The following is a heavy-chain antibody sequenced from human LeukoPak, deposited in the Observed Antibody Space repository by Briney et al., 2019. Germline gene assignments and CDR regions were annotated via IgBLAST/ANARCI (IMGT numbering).Heavy chain of an antibody. J-gene: IGHJ4*02. Sequence: PGVSLRLSCAASGFTFSSYSMNWVRQAPGKGLEWVSSISSSSSYIYYADSVKGRFTISRDNAKNSLYLQMNSLRAEDTAVYYCARGAAVAAPPSDYWGQGTLVTVSS. D-gene: IGHD6-19*01. CDR1: GFTFSSYS. CDR2: ISSSSSYI. CDR3: ARGAAVAAPPSDY. V-gene: IGHV3-21*01.